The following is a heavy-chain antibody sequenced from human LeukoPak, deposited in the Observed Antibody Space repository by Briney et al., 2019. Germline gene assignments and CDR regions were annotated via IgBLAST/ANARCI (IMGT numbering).Heavy chain of an antibody. Sequence: PGGSLRLSCAASGFTFSSYSMNWVRQAPGQGLEWVSSISSSSSYIYYADSVKGRFTISRDNAKNSLYLQMNSLRAEDTAVYYCARDLELVYGSGSPFGYWGQGTLVTVSS. CDR1: GFTFSSYS. J-gene: IGHJ4*02. V-gene: IGHV3-21*01. D-gene: IGHD3-10*01. CDR3: ARDLELVYGSGSPFGY. CDR2: ISSSSSYI.